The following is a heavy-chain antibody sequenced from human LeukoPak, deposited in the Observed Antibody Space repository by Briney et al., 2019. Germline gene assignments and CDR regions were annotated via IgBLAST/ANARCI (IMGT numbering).Heavy chain of an antibody. CDR1: GDSVSSTSAA. Sequence: SQTLSLTCAISGDSVSSTSAAWNWIRQSPSRGLEWLGRTYYRTKWYSDYAVSVKSRITINPDTSKNRFSLQLSSVTPEDTAVYYCARVEGGVAGRKDFDYWGQGTLVTVSS. CDR3: ARVEGGVAGRKDFDY. CDR2: TYYRTKWYS. J-gene: IGHJ4*02. D-gene: IGHD6-19*01. V-gene: IGHV6-1*01.